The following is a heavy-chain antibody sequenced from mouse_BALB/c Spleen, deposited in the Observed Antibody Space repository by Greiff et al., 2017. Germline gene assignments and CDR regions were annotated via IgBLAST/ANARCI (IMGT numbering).Heavy chain of an antibody. J-gene: IGHJ3*01. V-gene: IGHV1S81*02. CDR3: EMITTSAWFAY. CDR2: INPSNGRT. CDR1: GYTFTSYW. D-gene: IGHD2-4*01. Sequence: QVQLQQPGAELVKPGASVKLSCKASGYTFTSYWMHWVKQRPGQGLEWIGEINPSNGRTNYNEKFKSKATLTVDKSSSTAYMQLSSLTSEDSAVYYCEMITTSAWFAYWGQGTLVTVSA.